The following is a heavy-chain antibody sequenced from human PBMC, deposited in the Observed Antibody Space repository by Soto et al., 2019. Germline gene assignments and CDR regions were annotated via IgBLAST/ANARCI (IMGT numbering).Heavy chain of an antibody. V-gene: IGHV3-23*01. D-gene: IGHD3-10*01. J-gene: IGHJ6*02. CDR2: ISGSGGST. CDR1: GFTFSSYA. CDR3: ASGFGELDYGMDV. Sequence: GGSLRLSCAASGFTFSSYAMSWVRQAPGKGLEWVSAISGSGGSTYYEDYVKGRFTISRDNSKNTLYLQMNSLRAEDTAVYYCASGFGELDYGMDVWGQGTTVTVSS.